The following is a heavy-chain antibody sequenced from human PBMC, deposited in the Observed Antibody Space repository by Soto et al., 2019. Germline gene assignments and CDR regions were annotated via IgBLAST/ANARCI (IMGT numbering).Heavy chain of an antibody. CDR1: GGSISSYY. CDR2: IYYTGST. CDR3: ARAPLSSSYYYYMDV. J-gene: IGHJ6*03. V-gene: IGHV4-59*01. Sequence: QVQLQESGPGLVKPSETLSLTCTVSGGSISSYYWSWIRQPPGKGLEWTGNIYYTGSTNYNPSLKSRVTISVDTSKNQFSLHLTSVTAADTAVYYCARAPLSSSYYYYMDVWGKGTTVTVSS. D-gene: IGHD2-2*01.